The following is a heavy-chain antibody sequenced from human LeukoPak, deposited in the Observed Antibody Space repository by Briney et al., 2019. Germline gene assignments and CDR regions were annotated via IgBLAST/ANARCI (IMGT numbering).Heavy chain of an antibody. CDR1: GFTFSRHG. Sequence: PGGSLTLSCAASGFTFSRHGTNWVRQAPGKGLEWISSISSGSIYAHYSDSVEGRFSISRDDANSFLYLQMSSLRAEDTAVYYCARESYDRSGNYPRDFDSWGQGTLVTVSS. J-gene: IGHJ4*02. CDR3: ARESYDRSGNYPRDFDS. D-gene: IGHD3-22*01. CDR2: ISSGSIYA. V-gene: IGHV3-21*01.